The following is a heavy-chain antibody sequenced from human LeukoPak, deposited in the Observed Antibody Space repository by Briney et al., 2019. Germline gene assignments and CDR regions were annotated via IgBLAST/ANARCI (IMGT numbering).Heavy chain of an antibody. CDR2: ISSSGSTI. V-gene: IGHV3-48*03. CDR3: VGYSDTSGYYYNWYFDL. CDR1: GFTFSSYE. Sequence: GGSLRLSCAASGFTFSSYEMNWVRQAPGKGLEWVSYISSSGSTIYYADSVKGRFTISRDNAKNSLYLQMNSLRAEDTAVCYCVGYSDTSGYYYNWYFDLWGRGTLVTVSS. D-gene: IGHD3-22*01. J-gene: IGHJ2*01.